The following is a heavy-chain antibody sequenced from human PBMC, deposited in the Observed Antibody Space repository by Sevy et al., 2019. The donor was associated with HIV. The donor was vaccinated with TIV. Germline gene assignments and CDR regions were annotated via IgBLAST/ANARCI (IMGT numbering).Heavy chain of an antibody. CDR2: ISYDGSNK. D-gene: IGHD1-26*01. CDR3: AGGGGWGGELLGFDY. V-gene: IGHV3-30-3*01. J-gene: IGHJ4*02. CDR1: GFTFGSYA. Sequence: GGSLRLSCAASGFTFGSYALHWVRQAPGKGLEWVAVISYDGSNKYYAGSVKGRFTISRDNSKNTLYLQMNSLRAEDRAVYYCAGGGGWGGELLGFDYWGQGTLVTVSS.